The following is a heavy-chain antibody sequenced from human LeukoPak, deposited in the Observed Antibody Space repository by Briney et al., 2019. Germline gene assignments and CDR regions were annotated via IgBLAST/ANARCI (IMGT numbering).Heavy chain of an antibody. CDR3: ATRASSWSEFWFDP. Sequence: SETLSLTCTVSGGSISSSSYYWGWIRQPPGKGLEWIGSIYYSGSTYYNPSLKSRVTISVDTSKNQFSLKLSSVTAADTAVYYCATRASSWSEFWFDPWGQGTLVTVSS. J-gene: IGHJ5*02. V-gene: IGHV4-39*01. D-gene: IGHD6-13*01. CDR2: IYYSGST. CDR1: GGSISSSSYY.